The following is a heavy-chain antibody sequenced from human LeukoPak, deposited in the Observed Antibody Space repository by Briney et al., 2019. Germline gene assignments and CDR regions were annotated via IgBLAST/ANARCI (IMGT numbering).Heavy chain of an antibody. V-gene: IGHV3-23*01. Sequence: PGGSLRLSCAASGFTFSSYAMSWLRQAPGTGLEWVSAISGSGGSTYYADSVKGRFTISRDNSKNTLYLQMNSLRAEDTAVYYCAKAVREGIVVVPAALNWGQGTLVTVSS. CDR2: ISGSGGST. CDR3: AKAVREGIVVVPAALN. CDR1: GFTFSSYA. J-gene: IGHJ4*02. D-gene: IGHD2-2*01.